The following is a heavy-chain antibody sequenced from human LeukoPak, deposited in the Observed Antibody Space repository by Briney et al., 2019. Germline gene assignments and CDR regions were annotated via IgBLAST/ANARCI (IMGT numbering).Heavy chain of an antibody. D-gene: IGHD3-3*01. CDR1: GYTFTGCY. CDR2: INPNSGGT. Sequence: ASVKVSCKASGYTFTGCYMHWVRQAPGQGLEWMGWINPNSGGTNYAQKFQGRVTMTRDTSISTAYMELSRLRSDDTAVYYCARDLGSGYYYQDYWGQGTLVTVSS. V-gene: IGHV1-2*02. J-gene: IGHJ4*02. CDR3: ARDLGSGYYYQDY.